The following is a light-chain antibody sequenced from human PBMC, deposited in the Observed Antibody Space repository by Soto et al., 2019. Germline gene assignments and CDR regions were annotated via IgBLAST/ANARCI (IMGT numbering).Light chain of an antibody. CDR3: QQYGTSPQFT. Sequence: IVLTQSPGTLSLSPGETATLSCRASQSVRSGYLAWYQQIPGQAPRLLMYGTSTRATGVQDRFSGSGSGTDFTLTITRMEPEDVAVDFGQQYGTSPQFTFGPGNRVDI. CDR2: GTS. J-gene: IGKJ3*01. CDR1: QSVRSGY. V-gene: IGKV3-20*01.